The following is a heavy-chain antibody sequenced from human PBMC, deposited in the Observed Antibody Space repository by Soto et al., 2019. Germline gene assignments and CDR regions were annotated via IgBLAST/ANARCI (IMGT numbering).Heavy chain of an antibody. D-gene: IGHD3-9*01. CDR3: TQRHDGLRYFDWLFPPYYFDY. CDR2: IRSKANSYAT. Sequence: GGSLRLSCAASGFTFSGSAMHWVRQASGKGLEWVGRIRSKANSYATAYAASVKGRFTISRDDSKNTAYLQMNSLKTEDTAVYYCTQRHDGLRYFDWLFPPYYFDYWGQGTLVTVSS. J-gene: IGHJ4*02. CDR1: GFTFSGSA. V-gene: IGHV3-73*01.